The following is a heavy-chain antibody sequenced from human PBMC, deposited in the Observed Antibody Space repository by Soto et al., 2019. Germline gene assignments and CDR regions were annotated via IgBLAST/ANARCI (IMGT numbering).Heavy chain of an antibody. CDR3: GRVVEGATRHTDSDS. CDR1: GVSIHNSHSF. D-gene: IGHD2-15*01. V-gene: IGHV4-39*02. J-gene: IGHJ5*02. CDR2: VYYSGGS. Sequence: PSETLSLTCAVSGVSIHNSHSFWGWIRQPPGKGLEFIGSVYYSGGSHYNPSLKGRVTISVDTSNNQVSLRVNSVTAADTAVYYCGRVVEGATRHTDSDSWGQGRLVTVSS.